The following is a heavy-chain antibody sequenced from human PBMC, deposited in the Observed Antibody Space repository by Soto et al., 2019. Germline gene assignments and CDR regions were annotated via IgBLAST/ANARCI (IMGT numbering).Heavy chain of an antibody. V-gene: IGHV4-31*03. J-gene: IGHJ6*02. D-gene: IGHD2-15*01. Sequence: PSETLSLTCTVSGDSISSNGYYWSWMRQDPGKGLEWIGYIYYSGSTYYNPSLNPRLTIPLATSKNPFSLKLSSVTAADTAAYSSASGHRWSNQFYGMDVWGQGTTVTVSS. CDR2: IYYSGST. CDR3: ASGHRWSNQFYGMDV. CDR1: GDSISSNGYY.